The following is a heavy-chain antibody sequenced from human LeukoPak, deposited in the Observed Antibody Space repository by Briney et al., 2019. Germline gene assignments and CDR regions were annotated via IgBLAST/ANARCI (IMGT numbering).Heavy chain of an antibody. Sequence: GASVKVSCKASGYTFTSYGISWVRQAPGQGLEWMGWISACNGNTNYAQKLQGRVTMTTDTSTSTAYMELRSLRSDDTAVYYCARDLVATITDYYYGMDVWGQGTTVTVSS. CDR3: ARDLVATITDYYYGMDV. CDR2: ISACNGNT. J-gene: IGHJ6*02. V-gene: IGHV1-18*01. CDR1: GYTFTSYG. D-gene: IGHD5-12*01.